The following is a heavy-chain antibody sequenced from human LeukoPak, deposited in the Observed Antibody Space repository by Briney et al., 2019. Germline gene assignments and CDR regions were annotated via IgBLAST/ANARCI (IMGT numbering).Heavy chain of an antibody. CDR3: ARGIISSPRVWSGFVYNWFDP. D-gene: IGHD3-3*01. CDR2: INHSGST. CDR1: GGSFSGYY. V-gene: IGHV4-34*01. Sequence: SETLSLTCAVYGGSFSGYYWSWIRQPPGKGLEWIGEINHSGSTNYNPSPKSRVTISVDTSKNQFSLKLSSVTAADTAVYYCARGIISSPRVWSGFVYNWFDPWGQGTLVTVSS. J-gene: IGHJ5*02.